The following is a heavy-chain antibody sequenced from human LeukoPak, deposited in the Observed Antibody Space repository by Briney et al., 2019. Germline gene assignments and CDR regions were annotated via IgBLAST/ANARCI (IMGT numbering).Heavy chain of an antibody. V-gene: IGHV4-59*01. Sequence: PSETLSLTCTVSSGSINSYYWNWIRQPPGKGLEWIGRIYSSGSTNYSPSLKSRVTISVDTSKNQFSLKLSSVTAADTAVYYCARGSGGYLSLGVDYWGQGTLVTVSS. J-gene: IGHJ4*02. D-gene: IGHD3-22*01. CDR1: SGSINSYY. CDR2: IYSSGST. CDR3: ARGSGGYLSLGVDY.